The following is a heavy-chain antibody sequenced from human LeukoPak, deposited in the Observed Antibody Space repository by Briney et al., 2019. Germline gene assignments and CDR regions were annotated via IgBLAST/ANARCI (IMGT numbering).Heavy chain of an antibody. D-gene: IGHD1-7*01. J-gene: IGHJ4*02. CDR1: GFTFSSFA. Sequence: GGSLRLSCAASGFTFSSFAMHWVRQAPGKGLEWVAVISKDGSDKYYPGSVRGRFTISRDNSKNTIYLQMDSLRAEDTAIYYCARDYWWNYDYWGQGTLVTVSS. CDR2: ISKDGSDK. V-gene: IGHV3-30-3*01. CDR3: ARDYWWNYDY.